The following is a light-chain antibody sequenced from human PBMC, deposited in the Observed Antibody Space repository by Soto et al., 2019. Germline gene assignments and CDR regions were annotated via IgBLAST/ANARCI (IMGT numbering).Light chain of an antibody. Sequence: EIVLTQSPGTLSLSPGERATLSCRASQSVSSSYLAWYQQKPGQAPRLLIYGASSRATGIPDRFSGSGSGTDFTLTINRLEPEDFAVFYCQHYGSSLYTFGQGTKVDIK. V-gene: IGKV3-20*01. CDR1: QSVSSSY. CDR3: QHYGSSLYT. J-gene: IGKJ2*01. CDR2: GAS.